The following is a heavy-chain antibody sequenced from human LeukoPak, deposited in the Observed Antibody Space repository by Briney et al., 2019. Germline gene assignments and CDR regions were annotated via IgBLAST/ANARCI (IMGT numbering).Heavy chain of an antibody. V-gene: IGHV3-48*01. Sequence: PGGSLRLSCVVSGFTFSPYSMDWVRQAPGKGLEWVAYISGRTSTIYYADSVYGRFTISRDNAKNSLYLQMNSLRAEDTAVYYCARGGVLLWFGSPDYWGQGTLVTVSS. D-gene: IGHD3-10*01. CDR1: GFTFSPYS. CDR2: ISGRTSTI. J-gene: IGHJ4*02. CDR3: ARGGVLLWFGSPDY.